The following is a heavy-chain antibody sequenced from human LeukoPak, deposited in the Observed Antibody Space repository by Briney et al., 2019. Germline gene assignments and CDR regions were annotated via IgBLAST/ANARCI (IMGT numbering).Heavy chain of an antibody. Sequence: ASVKVSCKASGYTFTNYDINWVRQAPGQGLEWMGWMNSNSGDTDYPQKFQGRLTLTRDTSITTAYMELSSLTSEDTAVYYCARGRSPPAAAESLFDPWGQGTLVTVSS. CDR3: ARGRSPPAAAESLFDP. D-gene: IGHD6-13*01. CDR1: GYTFTNYD. V-gene: IGHV1-8*01. J-gene: IGHJ5*02. CDR2: MNSNSGDT.